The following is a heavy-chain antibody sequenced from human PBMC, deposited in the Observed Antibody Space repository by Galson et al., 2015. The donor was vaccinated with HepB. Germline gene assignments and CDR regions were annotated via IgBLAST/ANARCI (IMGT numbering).Heavy chain of an antibody. CDR3: VKDGDVLLWFGEGVHFDY. CDR1: GFTFSSYA. CDR2: ISSNGGST. J-gene: IGHJ4*02. V-gene: IGHV3-64D*06. Sequence: SLRLSCAASGFTFSSYAMHWVRQAPGKGLEYVSAISSNGGSTYYADSVKGRFTTSRDNSKNTLYLQMSSLRAEDTAVYYCVKDGDVLLWFGEGVHFDYWGQGTLVTVSS. D-gene: IGHD3-10*01.